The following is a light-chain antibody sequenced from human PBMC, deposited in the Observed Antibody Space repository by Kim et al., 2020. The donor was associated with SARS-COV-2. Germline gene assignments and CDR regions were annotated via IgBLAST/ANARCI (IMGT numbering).Light chain of an antibody. J-gene: IGKJ4*01. V-gene: IGKV3-15*01. CDR2: GAS. CDR3: QQYNNWPLT. CDR1: QSVSSN. Sequence: VSPGERATLSCRASQSVSSNLAWYQQKPGQAPRLLIYGASTRATGIPARFSGSGSGTEFTLTISSRQSEDFAVYYCQQYNNWPLTFGGGTKVDIK.